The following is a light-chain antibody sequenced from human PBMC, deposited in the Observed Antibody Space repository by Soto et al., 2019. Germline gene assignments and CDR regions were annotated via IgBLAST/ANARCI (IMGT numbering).Light chain of an antibody. J-gene: IGKJ3*01. V-gene: IGKV3-15*01. Sequence: EIVMTQSPAILSLSPGETATLSCRASQSVTTKLAWYQQRPGQTPRLLIYNASTRATAVPARFSGGGSVTEFSLTISSLQSDDFGVYYCHQYNTWPPRFTFGPGTKVHIK. CDR3: HQYNTWPPRFT. CDR1: QSVTTK. CDR2: NAS.